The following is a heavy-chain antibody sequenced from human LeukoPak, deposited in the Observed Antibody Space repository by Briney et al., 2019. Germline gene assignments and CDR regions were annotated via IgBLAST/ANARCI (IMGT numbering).Heavy chain of an antibody. D-gene: IGHD3-3*01. CDR2: ISGSGGST. Sequence: PGGSLRLSCAASGFTFSSYAMSWVRQAPGKGLEWVSAISGSGGSTYYADSVKGRFTISRDNAKNSLYLQMNSLRAEDTAVYYCARKGVTGSGYTDYWGQGTLVTVSS. V-gene: IGHV3-23*01. J-gene: IGHJ4*02. CDR3: ARKGVTGSGYTDY. CDR1: GFTFSSYA.